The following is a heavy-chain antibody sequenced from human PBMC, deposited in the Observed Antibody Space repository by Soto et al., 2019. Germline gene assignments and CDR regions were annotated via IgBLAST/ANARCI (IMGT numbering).Heavy chain of an antibody. J-gene: IGHJ5*02. Sequence: EVQLMESGAGLVQPGGSLRLSGTASGFTFTSYSINWVRQAPGQGLEWISYISSTSATIYYAESVRGRFTVSRDNAKNSVYLQMNSLRAEDTAVYFCARAKSLEYNWFDTWGQGTPVTVSS. CDR2: ISSTSATI. CDR1: GFTFTSYS. CDR3: ARAKSLEYNWFDT. V-gene: IGHV3-48*04.